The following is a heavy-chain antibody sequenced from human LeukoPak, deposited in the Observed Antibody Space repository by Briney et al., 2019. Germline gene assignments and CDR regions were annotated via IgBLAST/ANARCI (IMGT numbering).Heavy chain of an antibody. Sequence: SETLSLTCTVSGGSISGYYWTWIRQPAGKGLEWIGRIYSSGSTNYNPSLKSRVTMSVDTSKNQFSLKLSAVTAADTAVYYCARGELLWFGEDWFQHWGQGTLVTVSS. J-gene: IGHJ1*01. D-gene: IGHD3-10*01. CDR2: IYSSGST. V-gene: IGHV4-4*07. CDR1: GGSISGYY. CDR3: ARGELLWFGEDWFQH.